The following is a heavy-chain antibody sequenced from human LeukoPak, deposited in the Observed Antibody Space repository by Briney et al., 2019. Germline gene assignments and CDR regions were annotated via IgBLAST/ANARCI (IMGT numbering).Heavy chain of an antibody. CDR3: ARDGTRYYDFWSGYSASDEYFQH. V-gene: IGHV5-51*01. Sequence: GESLKISCKASGYSFTSYSIGWVRQMPGKGLEWMGIIYPGDSDARYSPSFQGQVTISADKSISTAYLQWSSLKATDTAMYYCARDGTRYYDFWSGYSASDEYFQHWGQGTLVTVSS. CDR1: GYSFTSYS. CDR2: IYPGDSDA. J-gene: IGHJ1*01. D-gene: IGHD3-3*01.